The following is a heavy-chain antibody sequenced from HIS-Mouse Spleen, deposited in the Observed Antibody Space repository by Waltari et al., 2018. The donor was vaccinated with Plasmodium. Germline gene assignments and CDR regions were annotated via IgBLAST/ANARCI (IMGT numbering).Heavy chain of an antibody. V-gene: IGHV3-30-3*01. D-gene: IGHD2-15*01. Sequence: QVQLVESGGGVFQPGGSLSLSCRAFGFTFRGFALHWVRQAPGKGLEWVAVISYDGSNKYYADSVKGRFTISRDNSKNTLYLQMNSLRAEDTAVYYCARDRRLAFDYWGQGTLVTVSS. CDR1: GFTFRGFA. CDR3: ARDRRLAFDY. CDR2: ISYDGSNK. J-gene: IGHJ4*02.